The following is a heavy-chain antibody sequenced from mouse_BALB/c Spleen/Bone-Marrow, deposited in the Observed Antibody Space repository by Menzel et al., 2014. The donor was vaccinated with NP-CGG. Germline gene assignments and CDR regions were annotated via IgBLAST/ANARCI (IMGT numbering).Heavy chain of an antibody. Sequence: VQLQESGPGLVAPSQSLSITCTVSEFSLTVYGVNWVRQPPGKGLEWLGMIWGDGITDYNSAFKSRLSISKDDSKSQVFLKMNSLQTDDTAKYYCAREGNYFDYWGQGTTLTVSS. V-gene: IGHV2-6-7*01. CDR3: AREGNYFDY. J-gene: IGHJ2*01. CDR2: IWGDGIT. CDR1: EFSLTVYG.